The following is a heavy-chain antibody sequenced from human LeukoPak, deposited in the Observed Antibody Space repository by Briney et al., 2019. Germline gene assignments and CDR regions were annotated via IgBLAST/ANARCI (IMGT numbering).Heavy chain of an antibody. CDR3: ARAGILRLVPAAPIDY. J-gene: IGHJ4*02. CDR2: INPNSGGT. V-gene: IGHV1-2*02. CDR1: GYTFTGYY. D-gene: IGHD2-2*01. Sequence: ASVKVSCKASGYTFTGYYMHWVRQAPGQGLEWMGWINPNSGGTNYAQKFQGRVTMTRDTSISTAYMELSRLRSDDTAVYYCARAGILRLVPAAPIDYWGQGTLVTVSS.